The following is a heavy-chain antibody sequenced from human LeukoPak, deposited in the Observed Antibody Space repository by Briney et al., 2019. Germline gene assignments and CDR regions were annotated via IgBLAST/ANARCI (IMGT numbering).Heavy chain of an antibody. J-gene: IGHJ4*02. CDR3: ARGETDLLWFGELRFFDY. CDR2: IYYSGST. D-gene: IGHD3-10*01. Sequence: PSETLSLTCTVSGDSINSYYWSWIRQPPGKGLEWIGYIYYSGSTYYNPSLKSRVTISVDTSKNQFSLKLSSVTAADTAVYYCARGETDLLWFGELRFFDYWGQGTLVTVSS. CDR1: GDSINSYY. V-gene: IGHV4-59*04.